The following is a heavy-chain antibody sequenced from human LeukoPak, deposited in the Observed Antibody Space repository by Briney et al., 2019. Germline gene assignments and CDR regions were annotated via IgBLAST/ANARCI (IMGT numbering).Heavy chain of an antibody. CDR1: GFTVSDNY. V-gene: IGHV3-53*01. J-gene: IGHJ6*02. D-gene: IGHD3-10*01. Sequence: GGSLRLSCAASGFTVSDNYMSWVRQAPGKGLEWVSVIYSGGNTYYADSVKGRFSISRDKSKNTLYLQMNSLRAEDTAVYYCARGSYHGSGSYPYYYYGMDVWGQGTTVTVSS. CDR3: ARGSYHGSGSYPYYYYGMDV. CDR2: IYSGGNT.